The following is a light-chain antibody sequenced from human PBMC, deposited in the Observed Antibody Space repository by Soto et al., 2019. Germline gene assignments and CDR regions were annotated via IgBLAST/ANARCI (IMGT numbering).Light chain of an antibody. J-gene: IGLJ1*01. V-gene: IGLV2-14*01. CDR2: EVS. CDR1: SSDVGGYNY. CDR3: SSYSSSSTLYV. Sequence: QSVLTQPASVSGSPGQSITIPCTGTSSDVGGYNYVSWYQHHPGKAPKLIIYEVSNRPSGVSNRFSGSKSGNTASLTISGLQAEDEADYYCSSYSSSSTLYVFGSGTKVTVL.